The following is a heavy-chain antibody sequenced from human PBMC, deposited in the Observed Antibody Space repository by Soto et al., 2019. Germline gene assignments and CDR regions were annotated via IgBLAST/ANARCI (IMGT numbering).Heavy chain of an antibody. Sequence: NPSETLSLTCTVSGGSVSSGSYYWSWLRQPPGKGLEWIGYIYYSGSTNYNPSLKSRVTISVDTSKNQFSLKLSSVTAADTAVYYCARTGANWNPKGYYFDYWGQGTLVTVSS. CDR1: GGSVSSGSYY. CDR2: IYYSGST. J-gene: IGHJ4*02. V-gene: IGHV4-61*01. D-gene: IGHD1-1*01. CDR3: ARTGANWNPKGYYFDY.